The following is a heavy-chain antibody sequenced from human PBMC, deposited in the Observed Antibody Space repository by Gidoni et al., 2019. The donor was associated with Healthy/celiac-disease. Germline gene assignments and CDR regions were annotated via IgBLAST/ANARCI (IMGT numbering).Heavy chain of an antibody. J-gene: IGHJ4*02. CDR2: IYSGGST. CDR3: ARDSRVLGSSWTPYCFDY. CDR1: GFTVSSHY. D-gene: IGHD6-13*01. Sequence: EVQLVESGGGLVQPGGSLRLSCAASGFTVSSHYMSWVRQAPGKGLEWVSVIYSGGSTYYADSVKGRFTISRDNSKNTLYLQMNSLRAEDTAVYYCARDSRVLGSSWTPYCFDYWGQGTLVTVSS. V-gene: IGHV3-66*01.